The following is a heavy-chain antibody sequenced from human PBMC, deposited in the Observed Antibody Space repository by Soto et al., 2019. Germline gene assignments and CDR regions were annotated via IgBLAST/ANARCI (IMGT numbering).Heavy chain of an antibody. CDR2: ISSSSSYT. CDR1: GFTFSDYY. V-gene: IGHV3-11*03. J-gene: IGHJ6*02. CDR3: ARSKLDYGMDV. Sequence: QVQLLESGGGLVKPGWSLRLSCAASGFTFSDYYMSWIRQAPGKGLEWVSYISSSSSYTNYADSVKGRFTISRDNAKNSLYLQMNSLRAEDTAVYYCARSKLDYGMDVWGQGTTVTVSS.